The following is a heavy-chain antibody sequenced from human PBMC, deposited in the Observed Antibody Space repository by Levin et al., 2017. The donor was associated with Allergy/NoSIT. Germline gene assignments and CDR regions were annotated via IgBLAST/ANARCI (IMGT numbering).Heavy chain of an antibody. CDR3: ARTRSSMVRGIYYLYSLDV. CDR1: GDTFTGYW. V-gene: IGHV5-51*01. J-gene: IGHJ6*02. CDR2: IYPGDSDT. Sequence: GESLKISCKGSGDTFTGYWIGWVRLMPGKGLEWMGIIYPGDSDTRYSPSFQGQVTISADKSIYTAYLQWSSLKASDTAMYYCARTRSSMVRGIYYLYSLDVWGQGTTVTVSS. D-gene: IGHD3-10*01.